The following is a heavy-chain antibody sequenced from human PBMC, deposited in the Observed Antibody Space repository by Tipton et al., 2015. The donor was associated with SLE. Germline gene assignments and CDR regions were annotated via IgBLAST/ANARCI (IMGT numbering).Heavy chain of an antibody. CDR2: IIPFRGIT. CDR1: GGTFNSYG. V-gene: IGHV1-69*17. Sequence: QLVQSGAEVKKPGSSVKVSCKASGGTFNSYGINWVRQAPGQGLEWMGGIIPFRGITYYAQKFQDRVTIIADKSTSTAYMELSSLRSDDTAVYYCARDTVTTSHFRFDYWGQETLVTVSS. J-gene: IGHJ4*02. D-gene: IGHD4-17*01. CDR3: ARDTVTTSHFRFDY.